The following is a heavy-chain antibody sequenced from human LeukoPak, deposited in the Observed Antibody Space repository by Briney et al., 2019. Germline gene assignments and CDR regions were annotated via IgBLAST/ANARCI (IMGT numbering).Heavy chain of an antibody. V-gene: IGHV4-61*01. CDR2: IYYSGST. D-gene: IGHD3-22*01. CDR3: ARGKVTMIVVVIPHAFDI. CDR1: GGSVSSGSYY. J-gene: IGHJ3*02. Sequence: PSETLSLTCTVSGGSVSSGSYYWSWIRQPPGKGLEWIGYIYYSGSTNYNPSLKSRVTISVDTPKNQFSLKLSSVTAADTAVYYCARGKVTMIVVVIPHAFDIWGQGTMVTVSS.